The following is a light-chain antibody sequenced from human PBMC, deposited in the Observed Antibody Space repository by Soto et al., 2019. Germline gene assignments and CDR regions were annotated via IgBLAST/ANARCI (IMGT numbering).Light chain of an antibody. CDR3: TSYTGSRSLVV. CDR1: SSDIGSYNY. CDR2: EVS. V-gene: IGLV2-14*01. J-gene: IGLJ2*01. Sequence: QSALTQPASVSASPGPAITISCTGTSSDIGSYNYVSWYRHHPGKAPQLMIYEVSHRPSGISHRFSGSKSGNTASLTISGLQAEDEGYYYCTSYTGSRSLVVFGGGTKLTVL.